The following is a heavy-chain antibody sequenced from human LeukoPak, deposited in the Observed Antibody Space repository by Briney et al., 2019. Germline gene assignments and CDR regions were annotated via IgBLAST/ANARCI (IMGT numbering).Heavy chain of an antibody. CDR1: GFTFSSYS. J-gene: IGHJ4*02. Sequence: GGSLRLSCAASGFTFSSYSMNWVRQAPGKGLEWVSAISGSGGSTYYADSVKGRFTISRDNSKNTLYLQMNSLRAEDTAVYYCARKQATVPGDYWGQGTLVTVSS. CDR3: ARKQATVPGDY. D-gene: IGHD1-1*01. V-gene: IGHV3-23*01. CDR2: ISGSGGST.